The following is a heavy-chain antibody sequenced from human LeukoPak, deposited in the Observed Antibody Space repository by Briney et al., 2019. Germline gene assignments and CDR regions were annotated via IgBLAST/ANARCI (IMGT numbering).Heavy chain of an antibody. Sequence: GGSLRLSCAASGFTFSSYWMSWVRQAPGKGLEWVSAISGSGGSTYYADSVKGRFTISRDNSKNTLYLQMNSLRAEDTAVYYCAKDWKDSSGYYLNDAFDIWGQGTMVTVSS. CDR2: ISGSGGST. CDR3: AKDWKDSSGYYLNDAFDI. CDR1: GFTFSSYW. V-gene: IGHV3-23*01. D-gene: IGHD3-22*01. J-gene: IGHJ3*02.